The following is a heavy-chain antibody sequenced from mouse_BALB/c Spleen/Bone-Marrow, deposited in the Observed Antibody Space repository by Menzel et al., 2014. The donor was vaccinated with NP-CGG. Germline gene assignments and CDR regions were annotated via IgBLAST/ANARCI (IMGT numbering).Heavy chain of an antibody. CDR2: IYPGSGNT. D-gene: IGHD2-10*02. CDR1: GYTFTDYY. Sequence: LMESGSELVKPGASVKISCKASGYTFTDYYINWVKQKPGQGLEWIGWIYPGSGNTKYNEKFKGKATLTVDTSSSTAYMQLSSLTSEDTAVYFCAREGYGNSYYFDYWGQGTTLTVSS. J-gene: IGHJ2*01. CDR3: AREGYGNSYYFDY. V-gene: IGHV1-84*02.